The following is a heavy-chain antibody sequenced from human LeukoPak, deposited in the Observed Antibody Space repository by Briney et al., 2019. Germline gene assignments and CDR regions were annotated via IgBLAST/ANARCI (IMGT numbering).Heavy chain of an antibody. D-gene: IGHD6-13*01. Sequence: PGGSLRLSCAASGFTFSSYWMHWVRQAPGKGLVWVSHIKSDGSSTSYADSVKGRFTISRDNAKNTLNLQMYSLRAEDSAVYYCAVRYSGSWYLFDYWGQGTLVTVSS. CDR3: AVRYSGSWYLFDY. V-gene: IGHV3-74*01. J-gene: IGHJ4*02. CDR1: GFTFSSYW. CDR2: IKSDGSST.